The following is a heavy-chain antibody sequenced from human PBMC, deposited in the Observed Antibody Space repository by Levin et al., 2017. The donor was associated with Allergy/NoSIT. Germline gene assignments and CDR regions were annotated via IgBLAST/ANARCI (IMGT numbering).Heavy chain of an antibody. J-gene: IGHJ6*02. CDR1: GFTFSDYA. CDR3: ARDCWTYTGTRDGTDG. Sequence: PGGSLRLSCVASGFTFSDYAMHWARQAPGRGLEWVAVISYNGNIKYNADSVQGRFTISRSNSNNTLYLQMNSLRVEDTGVYYCARDCWTYTGTRDGTDGWGQGTTVTVSS. V-gene: IGHV3-30*04. D-gene: IGHD3-10*01. CDR2: ISYNGNIK.